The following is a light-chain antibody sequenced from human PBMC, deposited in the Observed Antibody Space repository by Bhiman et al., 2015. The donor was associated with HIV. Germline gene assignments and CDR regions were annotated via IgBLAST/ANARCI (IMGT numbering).Light chain of an antibody. CDR2: AVS. V-gene: IGLV2-14*03. CDR3: SSYTSSSTLL. Sequence: QSALTQPASVSASPGQSIAISCTGTSSDVGAYTYVSWYQQHPGQAPKLMIYAVSNRPSGVSNRFSGSKSGNTASLTISGLQAEDEADYYCSSYTSSSTLLFGGGTKLTVL. CDR1: SSDVGAYTY. J-gene: IGLJ2*01.